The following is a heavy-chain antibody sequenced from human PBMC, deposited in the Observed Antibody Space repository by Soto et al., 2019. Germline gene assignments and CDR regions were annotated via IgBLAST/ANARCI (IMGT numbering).Heavy chain of an antibody. Sequence: SVKVSCKASGYTFTGYYMHWVRQAPGQGLEWMGGIIPIFGTANYAQKFQGRVTITADESTSTAYMELSSLRSEDTAVYYCARDRYSSSPGYYYGMDVWGQGTTVTVSS. CDR1: GYTFTGYY. CDR3: ARDRYSSSPGYYYGMDV. D-gene: IGHD6-6*01. CDR2: IIPIFGTA. V-gene: IGHV1-69*13. J-gene: IGHJ6*02.